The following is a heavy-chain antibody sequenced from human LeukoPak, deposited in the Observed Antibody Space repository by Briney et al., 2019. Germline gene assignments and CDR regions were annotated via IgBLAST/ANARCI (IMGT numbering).Heavy chain of an antibody. CDR1: GFTFSSYW. V-gene: IGHV3-7*01. CDR2: IKQDGSDK. D-gene: IGHD3-22*01. CDR3: ARDSPHYYDGSGYWFDP. Sequence: GGSLRLSCAASGFTFSSYWMSWVRQAPGKGLEWVANIKQDGSDKYYVDSVKGRFTISRDNAKNSLYLQMNSLRAEDTAVYYCARDSPHYYDGSGYWFDPWGQGTLVTVS. J-gene: IGHJ5*02.